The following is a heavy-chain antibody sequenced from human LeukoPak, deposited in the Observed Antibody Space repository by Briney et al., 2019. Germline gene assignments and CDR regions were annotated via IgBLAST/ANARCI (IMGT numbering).Heavy chain of an antibody. D-gene: IGHD6-13*01. V-gene: IGHV4-59*01. CDR3: ATTQTLEPHSWYEDYYYYGMDV. CDR1: GFTFSSYS. J-gene: IGHJ6*02. CDR2: IYYSGST. Sequence: PGGSLRLSCAASGFTFSSYSMNWVRQPPGKGLEWIGYIYYSGSTNYNPSLKSRVTISVDTSKNQFSLKLSSVTAADTAVYYCATTQTLEPHSWYEDYYYYGMDVWGQGTTVTVSS.